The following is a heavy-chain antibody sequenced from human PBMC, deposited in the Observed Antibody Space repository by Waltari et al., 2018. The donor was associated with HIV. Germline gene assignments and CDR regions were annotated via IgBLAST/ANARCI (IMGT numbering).Heavy chain of an antibody. J-gene: IGHJ5*02. V-gene: IGHV3-74*01. CDR2: ISGDGSST. Sequence: WMHWVRQAPGKGLVWVSRISGDGSSTTYADSVKGRFTISRDNPKNTLYLQMNSLRVEDTAVYYCVREVVVAATWWFDPWGQGTLVTVSS. D-gene: IGHD2-15*01. CDR3: VREVVVAATWWFDP. CDR1: W.